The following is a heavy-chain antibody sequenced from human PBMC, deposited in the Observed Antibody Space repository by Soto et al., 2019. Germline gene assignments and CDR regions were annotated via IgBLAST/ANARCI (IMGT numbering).Heavy chain of an antibody. CDR1: GFTFSSYA. J-gene: IGHJ6*02. V-gene: IGHV3-30-3*01. CDR3: AREGVLFGSPARTTSRTPYGMDV. CDR2: ISYDGSNK. D-gene: IGHD2-2*01. Sequence: QPGGSLRLSCAASGFTFSSYAMHWVRQAPGKGLEWVAVISYDGSNKYYADSVKGRFTISRDNSKNTLYLQMNSLRAEDTAVYYCAREGVLFGSPARTTSRTPYGMDVWGQGTTVTVSS.